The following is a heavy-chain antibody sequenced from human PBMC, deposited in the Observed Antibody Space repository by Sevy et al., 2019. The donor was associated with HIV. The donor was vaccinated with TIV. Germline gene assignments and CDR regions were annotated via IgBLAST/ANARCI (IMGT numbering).Heavy chain of an antibody. V-gene: IGHV3-30-3*01. CDR1: GFALSNHCA. CDR3: ARPRANYVDHYFFYAMDV. D-gene: IGHD4-17*01. CDR2: ISYDGSDK. J-gene: IGHJ6*02. Sequence: GGSLRLSCAASGFALSNHCAMHWVRQAPGKGLEWVALISYDGSDKYYADSVKGRFTISRDNFKNTLYLQMNSLTTEDTAVYYCARPRANYVDHYFFYAMDVWGQGTTVTVSS.